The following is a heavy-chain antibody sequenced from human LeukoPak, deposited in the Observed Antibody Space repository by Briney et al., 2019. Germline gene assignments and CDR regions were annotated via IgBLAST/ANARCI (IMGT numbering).Heavy chain of an antibody. CDR2: ISAYNGNT. Sequence: ASVKVSCEASGYTFISYGISWVRQAPGQGLAWMAWISAYNGNTNYAEQLQGRAILTTDTSTSTAYMELRSLRSDDTAVYYCARDATYGDYARGYFDYWGQGTLVTVSS. CDR1: GYTFISYG. D-gene: IGHD4-17*01. V-gene: IGHV1-18*01. J-gene: IGHJ4*02. CDR3: ARDATYGDYARGYFDY.